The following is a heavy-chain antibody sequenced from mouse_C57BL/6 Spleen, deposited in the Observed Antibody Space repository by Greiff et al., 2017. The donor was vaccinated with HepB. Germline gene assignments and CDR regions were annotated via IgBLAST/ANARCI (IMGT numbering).Heavy chain of an antibody. Sequence: QVQLQQSGAELARPGASVKLSCKASGYTFTSYGISWVKQRTGQGLEWIGEIDPRSGNTKYTEKFKGKATLTADKSSSTTYMELRSLNSEGSAVYFCASATDYWGQGTTLTVSS. CDR1: GYTFTSYG. CDR2: IDPRSGNT. CDR3: ASATDY. V-gene: IGHV1-81*01. J-gene: IGHJ2*01. D-gene: IGHD6-1*01.